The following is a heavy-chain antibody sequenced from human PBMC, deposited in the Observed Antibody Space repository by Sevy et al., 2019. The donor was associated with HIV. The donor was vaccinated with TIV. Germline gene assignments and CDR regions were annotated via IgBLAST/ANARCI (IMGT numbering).Heavy chain of an antibody. J-gene: IGHJ1*01. Sequence: GGSLRLSCAASGFTFSRYWMSWVRQAPGKGLEWVANIKQDGSEKDYLDSMKARFTISRDNAKNSVYLQINSLRAEDTAVYYCARIGYSSSSWDFWGQDTLVTVSS. CDR3: ARIGYSSSSWDF. CDR2: IKQDGSEK. CDR1: GFTFSRYW. V-gene: IGHV3-7*01. D-gene: IGHD6-6*01.